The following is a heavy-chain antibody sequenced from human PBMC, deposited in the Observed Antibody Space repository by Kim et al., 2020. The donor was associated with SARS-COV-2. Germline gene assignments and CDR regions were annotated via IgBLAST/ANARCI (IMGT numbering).Heavy chain of an antibody. Sequence: SETLSLTCAVYGGSFSGYYWSWIRQPPGKGLEWIGEINHSGSTNYNPSLKSRVTISVDTSKNQFSLKLSSVTAADTAVYYCARGIMDSGSYYQKIDYFDYWGQGTLVTVSS. CDR3: ARGIMDSGSYYQKIDYFDY. J-gene: IGHJ4*02. D-gene: IGHD3-10*01. V-gene: IGHV4-34*01. CDR1: GGSFSGYY. CDR2: INHSGST.